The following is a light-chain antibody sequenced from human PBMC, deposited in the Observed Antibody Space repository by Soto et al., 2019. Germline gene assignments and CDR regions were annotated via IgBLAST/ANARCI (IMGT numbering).Light chain of an antibody. Sequence: EIVLTQSPGTLSLSPGERATLSCRASQSVSSTYLIWYQQKPGQAPRLLIYGASSRATGVPDRFSGGGSGTDFTLTISRLEPEDFAVYYCQQYGSSRLTFGGGTKVDIK. CDR1: QSVSSTY. V-gene: IGKV3-20*01. CDR2: GAS. J-gene: IGKJ4*01. CDR3: QQYGSSRLT.